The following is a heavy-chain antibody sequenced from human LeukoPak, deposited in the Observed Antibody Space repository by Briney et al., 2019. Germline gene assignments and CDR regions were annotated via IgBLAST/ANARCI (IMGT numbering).Heavy chain of an antibody. V-gene: IGHV1-69*05. CDR1: GGTFSSYA. CDR2: IIPIFGTA. CDR3: ARGVTGDYDYYYMDV. Sequence: ASVKVSCEASGGTFSSYAISWVRQAPGQGLEWMGGIIPIFGTANYAQKFQGRVTITTDESTSTAYMELSSLRSEDTAVYYCARGVTGDYDYYYMDVWGKGATVTVSS. J-gene: IGHJ6*03. D-gene: IGHD1-14*01.